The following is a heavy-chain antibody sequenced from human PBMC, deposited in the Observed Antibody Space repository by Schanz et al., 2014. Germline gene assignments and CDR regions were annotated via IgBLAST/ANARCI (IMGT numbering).Heavy chain of an antibody. J-gene: IGHJ3*02. CDR3: AKGRFGELSAFDI. CDR2: ISDSGDTA. V-gene: IGHV3-23*01. CDR1: GFSFSSYA. Sequence: EVQLLESGGGLVQPGGSLRLSCATSGFSFSSYAINWVRQAPGKGLEWVSLISDSGDTAYYADSVKGRFTISSDSSKNTLYLQMSSLRAEDTAVYYCAKGRFGELSAFDIWGQGTMVTVSS. D-gene: IGHD3-10*01.